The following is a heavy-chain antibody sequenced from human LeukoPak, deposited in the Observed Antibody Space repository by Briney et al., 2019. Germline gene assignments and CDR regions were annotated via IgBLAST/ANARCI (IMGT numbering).Heavy chain of an antibody. J-gene: IGHJ4*02. D-gene: IGHD6-13*01. CDR2: ISWNSGSI. V-gene: IGHV3-9*01. CDR1: GFTFDDYA. Sequence: GRSLRLSCAASGFTFDDYAMHWVRRAPGKGLEWVSGISWNSGSIGYADSVKGRFTISRDNAKDSLYLQMNSLRAEDTALYYCAKETAAAGSFDYWGQGTLVTVSS. CDR3: AKETAAAGSFDY.